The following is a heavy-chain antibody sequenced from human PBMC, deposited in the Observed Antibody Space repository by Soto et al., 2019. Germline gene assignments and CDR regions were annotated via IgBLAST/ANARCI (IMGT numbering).Heavy chain of an antibody. V-gene: IGHV4-61*01. D-gene: IGHD3-10*01. CDR2: IYYSGST. J-gene: IGHJ4*02. Sequence: SETLSLTCTVSGGSVSSGSYYWSWIRQPPGKGLEWIGYIYYSGSTNYNPSLKSRVTISVDTSKNQFSLKLTSVTAADTAVYYCARGSSPEGPIQMTFDYWGQGALVTVSS. CDR1: GGSVSSGSYY. CDR3: ARGSSPEGPIQMTFDY.